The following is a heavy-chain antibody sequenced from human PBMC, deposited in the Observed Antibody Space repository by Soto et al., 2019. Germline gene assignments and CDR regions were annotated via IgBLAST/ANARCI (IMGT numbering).Heavy chain of an antibody. CDR2: ISAYNGNT. J-gene: IGHJ6*02. D-gene: IGHD6-25*01. CDR1: GYTFTSYG. Sequence: ASVKVSCKASGYTFTSYGISWVRQAPGQGLEWMGWISAYNGNTNYAQKLQGRVTMTTDTSTSTAYMELRSLRSDDTAVYYCARFYPPAIAAAIAVVSSGMDVWGQGTTVTVSS. CDR3: ARFYPPAIAAAIAVVSSGMDV. V-gene: IGHV1-18*04.